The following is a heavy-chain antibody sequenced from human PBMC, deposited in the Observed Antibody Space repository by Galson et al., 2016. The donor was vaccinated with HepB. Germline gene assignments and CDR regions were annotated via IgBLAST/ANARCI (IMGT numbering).Heavy chain of an antibody. D-gene: IGHD5/OR15-5a*01. CDR2: INYRGGS. Sequence: ETLSLPCAVYGDSLRNYFWSWFRPPPGKGLEWVADINYRGGSNYNPSLKSRVTISIEKSKFQFSLNLTSVTAADTAVYFWARGRRRGYSVAVDYWGQGTLVSVSS. CDR1: GDSLRNYF. J-gene: IGHJ4*02. CDR3: ARGRRRGYSVAVDY. V-gene: IGHV4-34*01.